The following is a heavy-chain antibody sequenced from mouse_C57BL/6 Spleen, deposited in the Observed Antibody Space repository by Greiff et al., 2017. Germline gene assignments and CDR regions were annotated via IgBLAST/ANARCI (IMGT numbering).Heavy chain of an antibody. J-gene: IGHJ4*01. CDR2: INPSNGGT. CDR1: GYTFTSYW. V-gene: IGHV1-53*01. CDR3: ARGLPNYAMDY. Sequence: VQLQQPGTELVKPGASVKLSCKASGYTFTSYWMHWVKQRPGQGLEWIGNINPSNGGTNYNEKLKSKATLTVDKSSSTSYMQLSSLTAEDSAVYYCARGLPNYAMDYWGQGTSVTVSS.